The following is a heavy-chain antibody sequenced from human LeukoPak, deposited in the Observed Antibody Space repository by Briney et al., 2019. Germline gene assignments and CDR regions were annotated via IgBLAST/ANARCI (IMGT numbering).Heavy chain of an antibody. CDR1: GGSISTYY. D-gene: IGHD4-17*01. J-gene: IGHJ2*01. CDR3: ARLGATTVTTGYFDL. CDR2: IYSSVST. V-gene: IGHV4-59*08. Sequence: PSETLSLTGTVSGGSISTYYWSWIRQPPGKGLEWIGYIYSSVSTNYNPSLKSRVTISVDTSKNQFSLKLSSVTAADTAVYYCARLGATTVTTGYFDLWGRGTLVTVSS.